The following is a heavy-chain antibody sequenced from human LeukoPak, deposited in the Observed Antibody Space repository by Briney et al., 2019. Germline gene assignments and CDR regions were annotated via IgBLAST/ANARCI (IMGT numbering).Heavy chain of an antibody. J-gene: IGHJ6*03. V-gene: IGHV1-46*03. Sequence: ASVKVSCKASGYTFTSYYMHWVRQAPGQGLEWMGVINPSGGSTSYAQKFQGRVTMTRDTSTSTVYMELSSLRSEDTAVYYCAIDLAPAMDGGSFDYYHYKDVWGNRTTVTVSS. CDR1: GYTFTSYY. CDR3: AIDLAPAMDGGSFDYYHYKDV. CDR2: INPSGGST. D-gene: IGHD1-26*01.